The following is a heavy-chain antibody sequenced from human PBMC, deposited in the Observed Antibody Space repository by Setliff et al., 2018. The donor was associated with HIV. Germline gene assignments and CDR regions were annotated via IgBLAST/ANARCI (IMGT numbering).Heavy chain of an antibody. D-gene: IGHD6-19*01. Sequence: TLSLTCTVSGGSISSYYWSWIRQPPGKGLEWIGYIYYSGSSKNTPSLKSRVTISVDTPKNEFSLKLSSMTAADTAVYYCARGIAVAGPYFDYWGQGTLVTVS. CDR2: IYYSGSS. CDR1: GGSISSYY. CDR3: ARGIAVAGPYFDY. V-gene: IGHV4-59*01. J-gene: IGHJ4*02.